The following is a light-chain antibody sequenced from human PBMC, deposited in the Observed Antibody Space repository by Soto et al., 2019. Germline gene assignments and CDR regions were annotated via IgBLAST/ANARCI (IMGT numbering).Light chain of an antibody. CDR2: KAS. CDR1: QSISTY. V-gene: IGKV1-5*03. CDR3: QQYNTYSRT. J-gene: IGKJ1*01. Sequence: DIQMTQSPSTLSASVGDRVTITCRASQSISTYLAWYQQKPGKAPKLLIYKASNLETGVPSRFSGSGSGTEFTLTISSLQPDDPATYYCQQYNTYSRTFGLGTKLEIK.